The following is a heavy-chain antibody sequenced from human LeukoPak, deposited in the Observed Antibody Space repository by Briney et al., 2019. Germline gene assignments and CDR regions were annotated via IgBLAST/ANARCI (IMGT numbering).Heavy chain of an antibody. D-gene: IGHD3-3*01. CDR1: GFTFSSYG. CDR2: IWYDGSNK. J-gene: IGHJ6*02. V-gene: IGHV3-33*01. CDR3: ARTYYDFWSGYSPSYYYYGMDV. Sequence: PGGSLRLSCAASGFTFSSYGMHWVRQAPGKGLEWVAVIWYDGSNKYYADSEKGRFTISRDNSKNTLYLQMNSLRAEDTAVYYCARTYYDFWSGYSPSYYYYGMDVWGQGTTVTVSS.